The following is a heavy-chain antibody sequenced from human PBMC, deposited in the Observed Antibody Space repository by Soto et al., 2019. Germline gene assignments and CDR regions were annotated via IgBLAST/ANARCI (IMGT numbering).Heavy chain of an antibody. CDR3: ARDTGDYKLSGGNWFDP. J-gene: IGHJ5*02. CDR1: GGTFSSYA. Sequence: SVKVSCKASGGTFSSYAISWVRQAPGQGLEWMGGIIPIFGTANYAQKFQGRVTITADESTSTAYMELSSLRSEDTAVYYCARDTGDYKLSGGNWFDPWGQGTLVTVSS. V-gene: IGHV1-69*13. D-gene: IGHD4-17*01. CDR2: IIPIFGTA.